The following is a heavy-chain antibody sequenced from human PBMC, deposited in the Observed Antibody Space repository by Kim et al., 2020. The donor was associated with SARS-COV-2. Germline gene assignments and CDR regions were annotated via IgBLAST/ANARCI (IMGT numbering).Heavy chain of an antibody. J-gene: IGHJ5*02. CDR3: ARGTWGGGGWGYGSGQYNRFDP. Sequence: ASVKVSCKASGYTFTSSHIQWVRQAPGQGLEWMGIINPSGGSTIYAQKLQGRVTMTRDPSTGPVYMELSSLRSADTALYYCARGTWGGGGWGYGSGQYNRFDPWGQGTLVTVSS. V-gene: IGHV1-46*03. CDR2: INPSGGST. D-gene: IGHD3-10*01. CDR1: GYTFTSSH.